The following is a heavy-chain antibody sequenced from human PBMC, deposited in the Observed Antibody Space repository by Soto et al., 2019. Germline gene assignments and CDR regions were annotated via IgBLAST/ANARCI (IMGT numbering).Heavy chain of an antibody. CDR1: GYTFTSYA. J-gene: IGHJ6*03. V-gene: IGHV1-3*01. Sequence: GASVKVSCKGSGYTFTSYAVHWVRQAPGQRLERMGRINAGNGNTKYSQKFQGRVTITRDTSASPAYMELSSLRSEDTAVYYCARGIAARPWYGKSYYYSMDVWGKGTTVTVSS. CDR2: INAGNGNT. CDR3: ARGIAARPWYGKSYYYSMDV. D-gene: IGHD6-6*01.